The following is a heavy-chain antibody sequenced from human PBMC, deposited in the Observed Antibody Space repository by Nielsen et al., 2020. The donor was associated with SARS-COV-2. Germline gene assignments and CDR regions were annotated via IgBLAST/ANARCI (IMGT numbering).Heavy chain of an antibody. J-gene: IGHJ4*02. D-gene: IGHD6-19*01. Sequence: KVSCKGSGYSFTSYWISWVRQMPGKGLEWMGRIDPSDSYTNYSPSFQGQVTISADKSISTAYLQWSSLKASDTAMYYCAWKSSGWYGSYDYWGQGTLVTVSS. CDR2: IDPSDSYT. V-gene: IGHV5-10-1*04. CDR1: GYSFTSYW. CDR3: AWKSSGWYGSYDY.